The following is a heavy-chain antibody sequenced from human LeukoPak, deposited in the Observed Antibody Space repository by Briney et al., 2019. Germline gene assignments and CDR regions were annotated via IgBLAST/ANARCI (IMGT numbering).Heavy chain of an antibody. J-gene: IGHJ4*02. CDR1: GYTFTNYD. CDR3: ARAPAMRSSSWTPRDY. V-gene: IGHV1-8*01. D-gene: IGHD6-13*01. Sequence: VASVKVSCKASGYTFTNYDINWVRQATGQGLEWMGWMNPNSGNTGYAQKFQGRVTMTRNTSISTAYMELSSLRSEDTAVYYCARAPAMRSSSWTPRDYWGQGTLVTVSS. CDR2: MNPNSGNT.